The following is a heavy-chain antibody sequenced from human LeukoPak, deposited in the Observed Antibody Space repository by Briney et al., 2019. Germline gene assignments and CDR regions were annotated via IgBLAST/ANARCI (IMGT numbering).Heavy chain of an antibody. J-gene: IGHJ4*02. D-gene: IGHD3-9*01. CDR2: ISSSSSYI. V-gene: IGHV3-21*01. CDR1: GFTFSSYS. CDR3: ARDRVSDWCGAIDY. Sequence: GGSLRLSCAASGFTFSSYSMNWVRQAPGKGLEWVSSISSSSSYIYYADSVKGRFTISRDNAKNSLYLQMNSLRAEDTAVYYCARDRVSDWCGAIDYWGQGTLVTVSS.